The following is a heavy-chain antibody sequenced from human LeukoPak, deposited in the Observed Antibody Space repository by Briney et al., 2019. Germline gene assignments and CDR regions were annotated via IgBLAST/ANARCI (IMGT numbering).Heavy chain of an antibody. V-gene: IGHV4-59*01. J-gene: IGHJ4*02. CDR2: IYYSGST. D-gene: IGHD6-13*01. Sequence: SETLSPTCTVSGGSISSYYWSWIRQPPGKGLEWIGYIYYSGSTNYNPSLKSRVTISVDTSKNQFSLKLSSVTAADTAVYYCARAAGTFRNAPPDYWGQGTLVTVSS. CDR3: ARAAGTFRNAPPDY. CDR1: GGSISSYY.